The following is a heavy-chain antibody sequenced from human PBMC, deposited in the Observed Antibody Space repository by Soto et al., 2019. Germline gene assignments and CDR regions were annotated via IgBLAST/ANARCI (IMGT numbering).Heavy chain of an antibody. Sequence: EVQMVESGGGLVKPGGSLRLSCAVSGFSFSEAWMNWVRQAPGKGLEWVGRIKSKAAGGAIDYAEPVKGRFTISRDDSNDTLYLQINGLKAEDTAVYYCTTDGAFGGVVVAFHLWGLGTLLTVSS. CDR1: GFSFSEAW. D-gene: IGHD3-10*01. J-gene: IGHJ3*01. V-gene: IGHV3-15*07. CDR3: TTDGAFGGVVVAFHL. CDR2: IKSKAAGGAI.